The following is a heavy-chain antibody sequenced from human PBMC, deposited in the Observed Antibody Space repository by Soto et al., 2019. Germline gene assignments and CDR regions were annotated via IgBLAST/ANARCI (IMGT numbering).Heavy chain of an antibody. J-gene: IGHJ4*02. Sequence: SETMSLTCAVSGGSISSGGYSWSWIRQPPGKGLEWIGYIYHSGSTYYNPSLRSRVSMSIDTSKDQFSLKLKSVTAADTALYFCARQRTSVETQAYFDVWGPGSLVTVSS. CDR3: ARQRTSVETQAYFDV. CDR2: IYHSGST. D-gene: IGHD3-10*01. CDR1: GGSISSGGYS. V-gene: IGHV4-30-2*03.